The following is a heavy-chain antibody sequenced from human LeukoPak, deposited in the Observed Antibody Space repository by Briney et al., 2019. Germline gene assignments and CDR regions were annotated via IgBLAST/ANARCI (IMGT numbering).Heavy chain of an antibody. CDR1: GGSISSGGYY. J-gene: IGHJ3*02. D-gene: IGHD6-13*01. Sequence: SETLSLTCTVSGGSISSGGYYWSWIRQPPGKGLEWIGYIYHSGSTYYNPSLKSRVTISVDRSKNQFSLKLSSVTAADTAVYYCARPGYSSSWYPPRYAFDIWGQGTMVTVSS. CDR3: ARPGYSSSWYPPRYAFDI. V-gene: IGHV4-30-2*01. CDR2: IYHSGST.